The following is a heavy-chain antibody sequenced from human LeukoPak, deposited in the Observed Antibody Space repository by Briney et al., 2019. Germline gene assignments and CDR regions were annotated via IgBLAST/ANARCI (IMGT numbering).Heavy chain of an antibody. CDR1: GFTFSSYA. D-gene: IGHD3-16*02. CDR2: ISGSGDST. Sequence: GGSLRLSCAASGFTFSSYAMSWVRQAPGKGLEWVSAISGSGDSTYYADSVKGRFTISRDNSKNTLYLQMSSLRAEDTAVYYCAKEAYDYVWGSYRYTPYGMDVWGQGTTVTVSS. CDR3: AKEAYDYVWGSYRYTPYGMDV. V-gene: IGHV3-23*01. J-gene: IGHJ6*02.